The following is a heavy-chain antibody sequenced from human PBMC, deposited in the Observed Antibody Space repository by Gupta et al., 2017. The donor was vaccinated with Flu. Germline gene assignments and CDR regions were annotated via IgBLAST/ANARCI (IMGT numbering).Heavy chain of an antibody. J-gene: IGHJ4*02. V-gene: IGHV3-48*03. CDR2: ISTRGGTI. CDR1: GFHFNNYD. Sequence: EVQLVESGGGLLRPGGSLRLSCAASGFHFNNYDMNWVRRAPGRGLEWVAHISTRGGTIYYADSVKGRFTISRDNAKNSLFLQMNSLRAEDTAVYYCARKVAAAVTAYFDYWGQGAQVSVSS. D-gene: IGHD6-13*01. CDR3: ARKVAAAVTAYFDY.